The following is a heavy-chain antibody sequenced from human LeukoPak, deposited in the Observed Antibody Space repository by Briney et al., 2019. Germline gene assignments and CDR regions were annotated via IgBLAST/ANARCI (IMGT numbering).Heavy chain of an antibody. CDR3: ARTSSSGLLFDY. D-gene: IGHD3-22*01. J-gene: IGHJ4*02. Sequence: SGTLSLTCAVSGGSISSSNWWSWVRQPPGKGLEWIGEIYHSGSTSYNPSLKSRVTISVDTSKNQFSLKLSSVTAADTAVYYCARTSSSGLLFDYWGQGTLVTVSS. V-gene: IGHV4-4*02. CDR2: IYHSGST. CDR1: GGSISSSNW.